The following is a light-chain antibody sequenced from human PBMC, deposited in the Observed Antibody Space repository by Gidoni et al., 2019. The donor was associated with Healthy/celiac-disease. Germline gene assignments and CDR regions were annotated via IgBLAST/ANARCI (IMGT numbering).Light chain of an antibody. CDR3: QQYGSSPAT. Sequence: EIVLTQSPGTLSLSPGERATLSCRASQSVSSSYLAWYQQKPCQAPRILIYGASSRATGIPDRFSGSGSGTDFTLTISRLEPEDFAVYYCQQYGSSPATFGQGTKVEIK. V-gene: IGKV3-20*01. CDR1: QSVSSSY. CDR2: GAS. J-gene: IGKJ1*01.